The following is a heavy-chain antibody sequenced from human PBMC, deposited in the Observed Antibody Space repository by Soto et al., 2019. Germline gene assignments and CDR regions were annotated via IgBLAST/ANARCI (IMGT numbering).Heavy chain of an antibody. J-gene: IGHJ6*02. Sequence: QVQLQESGPGLVKPSETLSLTCTVSGGSISSYYWSWIRQPPGKGLEWIGYIYYSGSTNSNPSLKRRDTISVDTSKNQFSLKLSSVTAADTAVYYCAKGLGDFWSGYYNYYGMDVWGQGTTVTVSS. CDR1: GGSISSYY. D-gene: IGHD3-3*01. CDR3: AKGLGDFWSGYYNYYGMDV. CDR2: IYYSGST. V-gene: IGHV4-59*01.